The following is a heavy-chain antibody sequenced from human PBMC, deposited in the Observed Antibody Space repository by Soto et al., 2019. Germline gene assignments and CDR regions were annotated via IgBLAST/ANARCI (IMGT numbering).Heavy chain of an antibody. Sequence: SETLSLTCAVSGGSISSGGYSWSWIRQPPGKGLEWIGYIYHSGSTYYNPSLKSRVTISVDRSKNQFSLKLSSVTAADTAVYYCARARVAVAGNPTIAYCFDYWGQGTLVTVSS. CDR1: GGSISSGGYS. CDR2: IYHSGST. D-gene: IGHD6-19*01. J-gene: IGHJ4*02. V-gene: IGHV4-30-2*01. CDR3: ARARVAVAGNPTIAYCFDY.